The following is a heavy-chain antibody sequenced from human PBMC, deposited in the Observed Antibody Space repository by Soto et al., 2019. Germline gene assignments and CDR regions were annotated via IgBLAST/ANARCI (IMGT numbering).Heavy chain of an antibody. CDR3: AHSTYSGMYLGAFFDY. D-gene: IGHD1-26*01. Sequence: QITLKESGPTLVIPPQTLTLTCTFSGSSFSTSEVGVGWIRQPPGKALEWLALIYWDDDKRYSPSLKSRLTSAKDTSKNHVVLTMIDMDPVDTATYSCAHSTYSGMYLGAFFDYWGQGTLVTVSS. CDR1: GSSFSTSEVG. CDR2: IYWDDDK. J-gene: IGHJ4*02. V-gene: IGHV2-5*02.